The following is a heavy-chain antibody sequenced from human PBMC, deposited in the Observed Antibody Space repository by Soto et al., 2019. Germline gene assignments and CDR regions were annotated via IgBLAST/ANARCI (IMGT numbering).Heavy chain of an antibody. J-gene: IGHJ4*02. Sequence: LRLSCATSGFSFNDYAMYWVRQAPGQGLEWVAIISSDGHHQFYLDNLRGRFTVSRDNSKNTLYLQMNSLRPEDTAVYYCSRGTYYPQSSGLHADYWGPGTVVTVSS. CDR2: ISSDGHHQ. CDR3: SRGTYYPQSSGLHADY. CDR1: GFSFNDYA. D-gene: IGHD3-22*01. V-gene: IGHV3-30*03.